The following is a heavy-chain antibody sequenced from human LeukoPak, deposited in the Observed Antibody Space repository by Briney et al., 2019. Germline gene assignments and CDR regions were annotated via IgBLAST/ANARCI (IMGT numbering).Heavy chain of an antibody. Sequence: ASVQVSCKASGGTLSSYAISWVRQAPGQGLEWMGGIIPIFGTANYAQKFQGRVTITADESTSTAYMELSSLRSEDTAVYYCARVVADSGYSSSWYQGGAFDIWGQGTMVTVSS. CDR1: GGTLSSYA. D-gene: IGHD6-13*01. CDR2: IIPIFGTA. J-gene: IGHJ3*02. CDR3: ARVVADSGYSSSWYQGGAFDI. V-gene: IGHV1-69*13.